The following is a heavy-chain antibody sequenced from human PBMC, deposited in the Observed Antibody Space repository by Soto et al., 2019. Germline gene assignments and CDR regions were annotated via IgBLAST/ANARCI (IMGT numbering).Heavy chain of an antibody. CDR1: GYSFTSYW. V-gene: IGHV5-51*01. D-gene: IGHD3-10*01. J-gene: IGHJ4*02. CDR2: IYPGDSDT. CDR3: ARLSYYGSGSYYRPFDY. Sequence: PGESLKISWKGSGYSFTSYWIGWVRQMPGKGLEWMGIIYPGDSDTRYSPSFQGQVTISADKSISTAYLQWSSLKASDTAMYYCARLSYYGSGSYYRPFDYWGQGTLVTVSS.